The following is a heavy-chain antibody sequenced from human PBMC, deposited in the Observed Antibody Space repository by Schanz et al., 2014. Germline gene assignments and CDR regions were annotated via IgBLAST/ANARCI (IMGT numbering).Heavy chain of an antibody. D-gene: IGHD3-10*01. CDR1: TFTFDHYA. V-gene: IGHV3-23*01. CDR2: ISGSGGST. J-gene: IGHJ3*02. CDR3: AKGRFGELSAFDI. Sequence: EVQLMESGGGLVKPGGSLRLSCSASTFTFDHYAMTWVRQAPGKGLEWVSAISGSGGSTYYADSVKGRFTISRDNSKNTLFLQMNSLRAEDTAVYYCAKGRFGELSAFDIWGQGTMVTVSS.